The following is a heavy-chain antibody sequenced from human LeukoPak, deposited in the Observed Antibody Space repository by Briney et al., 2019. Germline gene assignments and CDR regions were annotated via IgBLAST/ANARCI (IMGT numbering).Heavy chain of an antibody. CDR3: AGEIRSSSVFDY. Sequence: PGGSLRLSCTDSGFTFSSYAMHWVRQSPGKGLEWVAVTSNHGNDGFYADSVKGRFTISRDNAKNSLYLQMNSLRAEDTAVYYCAGEIRSSSVFDYWGQGTLVTVSS. D-gene: IGHD6-6*01. V-gene: IGHV3-30*07. CDR2: TSNHGNDG. CDR1: GFTFSSYA. J-gene: IGHJ4*02.